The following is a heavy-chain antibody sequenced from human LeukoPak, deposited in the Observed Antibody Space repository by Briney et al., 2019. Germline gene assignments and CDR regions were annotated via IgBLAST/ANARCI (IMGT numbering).Heavy chain of an antibody. V-gene: IGHV3-30*04. CDR2: IPYDGSNK. CDR3: ARDRRWFGTFDP. D-gene: IGHD3-10*01. Sequence: PGRSLRLSCAASGFTFSSYAMHWVRQAPGKGLEWVAVIPYDGSNKYYADSVKGRFTISRDNSKNTLYLQMNSLRAEDTAVYYCARDRRWFGTFDPWGQGTLVTVSS. J-gene: IGHJ5*02. CDR1: GFTFSSYA.